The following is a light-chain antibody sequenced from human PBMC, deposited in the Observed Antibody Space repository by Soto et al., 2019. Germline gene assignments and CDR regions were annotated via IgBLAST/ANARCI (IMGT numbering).Light chain of an antibody. CDR1: SSNIGTNS. J-gene: IGLJ3*02. V-gene: IGLV1-44*01. Sequence: QAVVTQPPSASGTPGQRVSISCSGGSSNIGTNSVNWYQQFPGTSPKLLIYSNNLRPSGVPDRFSGSKSGTSASLAISGLQYEDEADYYCVAWDDSLNGVVFGGGTKLTVL. CDR2: SNN. CDR3: VAWDDSLNGVV.